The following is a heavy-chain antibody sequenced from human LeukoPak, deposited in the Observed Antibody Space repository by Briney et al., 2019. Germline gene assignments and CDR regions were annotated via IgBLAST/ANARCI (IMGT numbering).Heavy chain of an antibody. J-gene: IGHJ6*02. CDR1: GGSISSYY. D-gene: IGHD2-15*01. CDR2: IYYSGST. Sequence: SETLSLTCTVSGGSISSYYWSWIRQPPGKGLEWIGYIYYSGSTSYNPSLKSRVTISVDTSKHQFSLQVTSVTAADTAVYYCATLGFCSSGSCFDCYGMGVWGLGTTVTASS. V-gene: IGHV4-59*01. CDR3: ATLGFCSSGSCFDCYGMGV.